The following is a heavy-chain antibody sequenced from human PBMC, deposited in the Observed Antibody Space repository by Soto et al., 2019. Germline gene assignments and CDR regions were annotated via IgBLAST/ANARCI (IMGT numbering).Heavy chain of an antibody. V-gene: IGHV3-15*01. J-gene: IGHJ4*02. Sequence: GGSLRLSCAASGFTFSHAWMSWVRQAPGKGLEWVGRIKSKTDGGTTDYAAPVKGRFTISRDDSKNTLYLQMNSLKTEDTAVYYCTTARMSTPYYDYRGQGTLVTVSS. D-gene: IGHD2-15*01. CDR1: GFTFSHAW. CDR3: TTARMSTPYYDY. CDR2: IKSKTDGGTT.